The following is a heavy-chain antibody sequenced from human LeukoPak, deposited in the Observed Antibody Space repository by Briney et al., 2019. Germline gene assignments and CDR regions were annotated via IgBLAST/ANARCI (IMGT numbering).Heavy chain of an antibody. V-gene: IGHV3-23*01. J-gene: IGHJ6*03. CDR2: ISGSGGST. CDR1: GFTFRRRG. Sequence: GGTLRLFCAACGFTFRRRGMSWVRQAPGKGLEWVSSISGSGGSTFYGDSVKGRFTISRDNSKNTLYLQMNSLRAEDTAVYYCATPAPHGSDPSLYYYYMDVWGKGTTVTISS. D-gene: IGHD3-10*01. CDR3: ATPAPHGSDPSLYYYYMDV.